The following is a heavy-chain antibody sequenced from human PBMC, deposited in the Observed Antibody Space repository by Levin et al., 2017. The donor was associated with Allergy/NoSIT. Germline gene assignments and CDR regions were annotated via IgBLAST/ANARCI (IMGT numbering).Heavy chain of an antibody. CDR2: ISGSGDRA. J-gene: IGHJ4*02. CDR3: GREYLPSGSYTPLIGY. V-gene: IGHV3-23*01. D-gene: IGHD1-26*01. CDR1: GFTFNRYA. Sequence: GGSLRLSCAASGFTFNRYAVSWVRQAPGKGLEWFSAISGSGDRAYYTDSVRGRFTISRDNSNNTVYLQMHSLRAEDTALYYCGREYLPSGSYTPLIGYWGQGTLVTVSS.